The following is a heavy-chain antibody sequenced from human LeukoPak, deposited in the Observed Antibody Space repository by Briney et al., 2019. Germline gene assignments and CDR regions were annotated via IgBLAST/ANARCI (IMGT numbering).Heavy chain of an antibody. CDR3: AREGDVRWLQLFGWFDP. D-gene: IGHD5-24*01. J-gene: IGHJ5*02. V-gene: IGHV1-2*02. CDR2: INPNSGGT. CDR1: GYTFTGYY. Sequence: ASVKVSCKASGYTFTGYYMHWVRQAPGQGLEWMGWINPNSGGTNYAQKFQGRVTMTRDTSISTAYMELSRLRSDDTAVYYCAREGDVRWLQLFGWFDPWGQGTLVTVSS.